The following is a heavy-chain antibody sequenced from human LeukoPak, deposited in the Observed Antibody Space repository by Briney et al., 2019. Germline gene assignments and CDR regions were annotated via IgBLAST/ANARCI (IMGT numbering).Heavy chain of an antibody. CDR2: IYYSGTT. J-gene: IGHJ4*02. Sequence: SETLSLTCTVSGGSISSYYWSWIRQPPGKGLEWIGYIYYSGTTNYNPSLKSRVTISVDTSKNQFSLKLSSVTAADTAVCYCARGRVMATINPGYWGQGTLVTVSS. CDR3: ARGRVMATINPGY. CDR1: GGSISSYY. V-gene: IGHV4-59*12. D-gene: IGHD5-24*01.